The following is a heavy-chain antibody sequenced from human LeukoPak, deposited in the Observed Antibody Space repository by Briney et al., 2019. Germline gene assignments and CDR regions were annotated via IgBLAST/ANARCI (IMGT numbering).Heavy chain of an antibody. V-gene: IGHV4-61*02. J-gene: IGHJ3*02. CDR1: GGSISSGSYY. CDR3: ARGIAAASARPFDI. CDR2: IYTSGST. Sequence: SSQTLSLTCTVSGGSISSGSYYWNWIRQPAGKGLEWIGRIYTSGSTDYNPSLKSRVTMSVDTSKNQFSVKLSSVTAADTAVYYCARGIAAASARPFDIWGQGTMVTVSS. D-gene: IGHD6-13*01.